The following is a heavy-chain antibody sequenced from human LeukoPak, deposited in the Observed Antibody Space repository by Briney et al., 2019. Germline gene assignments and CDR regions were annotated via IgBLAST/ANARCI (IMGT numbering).Heavy chain of an antibody. CDR2: IYYSGST. D-gene: IGHD2-2*01. V-gene: IGHV4-59*01. J-gene: IGHJ4*02. Sequence: PSETLSLTCTVSGGPISSYYWSWIRQPLRKGVEWIGYIYYSGSTNYNPSLKSRVTISVDTSKNQFSLKLSSVTAADTAVYYCARVNLGYCSSTSCYPFDYWGQGTLVTVSS. CDR1: GGPISSYY. CDR3: ARVNLGYCSSTSCYPFDY.